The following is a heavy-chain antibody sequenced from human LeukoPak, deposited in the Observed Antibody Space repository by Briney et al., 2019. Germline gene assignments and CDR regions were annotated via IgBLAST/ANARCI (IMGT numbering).Heavy chain of an antibody. J-gene: IGHJ4*02. CDR2: IYHSGST. CDR3: KRGAGGLIDY. Sequence: SETLSLTCAVSGGSISSGGYSWSWIRQPPGKGLEWIGYIYHSGSTYYNPSLKSRVTIPVDRSKNQFSLKLSPVTAADTAVYYCKRGAGGLIDYWGQGILVTVSS. D-gene: IGHD3-16*02. V-gene: IGHV4-30-2*01. CDR1: GGSISSGGYS.